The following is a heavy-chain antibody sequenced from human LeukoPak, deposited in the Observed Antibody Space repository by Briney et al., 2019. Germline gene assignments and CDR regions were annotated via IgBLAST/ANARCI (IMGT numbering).Heavy chain of an antibody. J-gene: IGHJ5*02. CDR2: ISASGGST. V-gene: IGHV3-23*01. CDR1: GFTFSSYA. CDR3: AKTLHITGTLWFDP. Sequence: GGSLRLSCAASGFTFSSYAMSWVRQAPGKGLEWVSAISASGGSTYYADSVKGRFTISRDNSKNTLYLQMNSLRAEDTAVYYCAKTLHITGTLWFDPWGQGTLVTVSS. D-gene: IGHD1-7*01.